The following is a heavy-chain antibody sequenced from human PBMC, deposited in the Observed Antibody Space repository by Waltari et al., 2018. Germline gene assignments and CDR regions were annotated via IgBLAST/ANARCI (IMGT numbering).Heavy chain of an antibody. Sequence: EVQLMESGGGLVQPGGSLRLSCAASGFSFSAYWMTWVRQAPGKGLGVVANIKYDGSATYHVDSVNGRFTIARDNAKNSLYLQMNDVSAEDTAIYYCARGSTGYVRVWDCWGQGTVVTVSS. V-gene: IGHV3-7*03. CDR2: IKYDGSAT. D-gene: IGHD2-2*01. J-gene: IGHJ4*02. CDR1: GFSFSAYW. CDR3: ARGSTGYVRVWDC.